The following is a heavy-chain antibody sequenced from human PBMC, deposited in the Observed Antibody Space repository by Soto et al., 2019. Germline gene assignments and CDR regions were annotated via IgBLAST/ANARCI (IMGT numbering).Heavy chain of an antibody. CDR1: GYTFTSYG. D-gene: IGHD6-19*01. CDR2: ISAYNGNT. CDR3: ARVPQWLVRGSWFDP. J-gene: IGHJ5*02. V-gene: IGHV1-18*01. Sequence: ASVKVSCKVSGYTFTSYGISWVRQAPGQGLEWMGWISAYNGNTNYAQKLQGRVTMTTDTSTSTAYMELRSLRSDDTAVYYCARVPQWLVRGSWFDPWGQGTLVTVSS.